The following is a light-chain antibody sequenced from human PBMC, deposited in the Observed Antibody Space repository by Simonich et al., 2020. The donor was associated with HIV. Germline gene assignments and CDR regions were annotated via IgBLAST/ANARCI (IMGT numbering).Light chain of an antibody. J-gene: IGLJ3*02. Sequence: QSALPQPASVSGSPGQSITISCTGTRSDVGGYNYVSWYQQHPGKAPKLMIYDVIKRPSGVSNRFSGSKSGNTASLTISGLQAEDEADYFCCSYTSNSTGVFGGGTRLTVL. V-gene: IGLV2-14*03. CDR1: RSDVGGYNY. CDR2: DVI. CDR3: CSYTSNSTGV.